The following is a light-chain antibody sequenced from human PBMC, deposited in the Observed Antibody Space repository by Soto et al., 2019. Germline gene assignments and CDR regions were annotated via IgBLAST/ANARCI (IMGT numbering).Light chain of an antibody. Sequence: EIVLTQSPGTLSLSPGERATLSCRASQSVSSTDLIWYQQTPGQAPRLLIYGASSMATGVPDRFSGGGSGTDFTLTISRLEPDDVAVYDCQHFVNSLTWKFGQGTKVEIK. V-gene: IGKV3-20*01. J-gene: IGKJ1*01. CDR1: QSVSSTD. CDR2: GAS. CDR3: QHFVNSLTWK.